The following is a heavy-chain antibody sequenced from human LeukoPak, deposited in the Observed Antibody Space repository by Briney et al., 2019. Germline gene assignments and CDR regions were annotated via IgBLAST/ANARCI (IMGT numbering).Heavy chain of an antibody. D-gene: IGHD2-15*01. CDR1: GGSFSGYY. CDR3: ARHPTAATIDY. Sequence: KPSETLSLTCAVYGGSFSGYYWSWIRQPPGKGLEWIGSIYHSGSTYYNPSLKSRVTISVDTSKNKFSLKLSSVTAADTAVYYCARHPTAATIDYWGQGTLVTVSS. CDR2: IYHSGST. V-gene: IGHV4-34*01. J-gene: IGHJ4*02.